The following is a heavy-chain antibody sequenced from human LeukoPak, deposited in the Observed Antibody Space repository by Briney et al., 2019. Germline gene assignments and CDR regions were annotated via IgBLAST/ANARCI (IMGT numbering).Heavy chain of an antibody. V-gene: IGHV4-4*09. Sequence: PSETLSLTCTVSGGSISSYYWSWIQQPPGKGLEWIGYIYTSGSTNYNPSLKSRVTISVDTSKNQFSLKLSSVTAADTAVYYCAGLLVGATTSPFDPWGQGTLVTVSS. CDR1: GGSISSYY. J-gene: IGHJ5*02. D-gene: IGHD1-26*01. CDR2: IYTSGST. CDR3: AGLLVGATTSPFDP.